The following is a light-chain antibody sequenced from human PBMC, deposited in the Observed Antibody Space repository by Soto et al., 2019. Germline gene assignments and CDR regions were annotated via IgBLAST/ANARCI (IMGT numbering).Light chain of an antibody. CDR2: GAS. V-gene: IGKV1-8*01. CDR1: QDVGRY. J-gene: IGKJ1*01. CDR3: QQYKNYPWT. Sequence: AIRMTQSPSSLSASAGDRVAIACQASQDVGRYLAWYQQKPGQAPKLLIYGASTLQSGVPSRFSGGGSGTDFTLTISCLQSEDFATYYCQQYKNYPWTFGQGTKVEIK.